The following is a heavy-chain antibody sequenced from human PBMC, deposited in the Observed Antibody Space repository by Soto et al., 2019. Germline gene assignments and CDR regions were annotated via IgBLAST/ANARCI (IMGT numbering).Heavy chain of an antibody. J-gene: IGHJ5*02. D-gene: IGHD6-25*01. CDR3: ARGRVKGGTRSADVDP. CDR1: GYTFTHYW. Sequence: PRESLKISCKGSGYTFTHYWIGWVRQLPGKGLEWLGVIYPSDSATRYNPSFQGQVAMSADPHINTASLQWSSLKASDTAMYFCARGRVKGGTRSADVDPSGQGTQLT. CDR2: IYPSDSAT. V-gene: IGHV5-51*04.